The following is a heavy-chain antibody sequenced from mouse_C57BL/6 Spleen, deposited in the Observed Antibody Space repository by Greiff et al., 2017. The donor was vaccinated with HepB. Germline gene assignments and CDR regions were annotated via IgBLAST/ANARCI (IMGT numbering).Heavy chain of an antibody. Sequence: VQLQQPGAELVKPGASVKLSCKASGYTFTSYWMQWVKQRPGQGLEWIGEIDPSDSYTNYNQKFKGKATLTVDTSSSTAYMQLSSLTSEDSAVYYCARRRDYDYSFDYWGQGTTLTVSS. CDR1: GYTFTSYW. CDR3: ARRRDYDYSFDY. CDR2: IDPSDSYT. J-gene: IGHJ2*01. V-gene: IGHV1-50*01. D-gene: IGHD2-4*01.